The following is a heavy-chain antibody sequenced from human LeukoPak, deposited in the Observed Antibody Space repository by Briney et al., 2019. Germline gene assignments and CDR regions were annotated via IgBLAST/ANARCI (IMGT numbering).Heavy chain of an antibody. Sequence: PSETLSLTCIVSDGSMSSTDHFWGWIRQPPGKGLEWIGSFYYTGTIFCSPSLESRGTISIDTSKNQFSLKIRSVTAADTAVYYCARQGVVPNKAGWYFDLWGRGALVTVSS. V-gene: IGHV4-39*01. CDR3: ARQGVVPNKAGWYFDL. J-gene: IGHJ2*01. CDR1: DGSMSSTDHF. D-gene: IGHD3-10*01. CDR2: FYYTGTI.